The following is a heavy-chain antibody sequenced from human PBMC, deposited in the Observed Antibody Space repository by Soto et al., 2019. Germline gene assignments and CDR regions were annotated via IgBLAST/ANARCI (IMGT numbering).Heavy chain of an antibody. CDR3: ARDLVGYSGYEWGTSFDY. Sequence: GGSLRLSCAASGFTFSSYAMHWVRQAPGKGLEWVAVISYDGSNKYYADSVKGRFTISRDNSKNTLYLQMNSLRAEDTAVYYCARDLVGYSGYEWGTSFDYWGQGTLVTVSS. CDR1: GFTFSSYA. V-gene: IGHV3-30-3*01. J-gene: IGHJ4*02. CDR2: ISYDGSNK. D-gene: IGHD5-12*01.